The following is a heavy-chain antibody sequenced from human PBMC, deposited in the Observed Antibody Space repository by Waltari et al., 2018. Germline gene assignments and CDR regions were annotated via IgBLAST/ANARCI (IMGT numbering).Heavy chain of an antibody. D-gene: IGHD3-22*01. CDR1: GGSFNNHF. CDR2: INHSGVT. CDR3: ARGHGTGMIGRWHYYYYGMDV. Sequence: QVQLQQWGAGLLKPSETLSLTCVVHGGSFNNHFWTCIRKPPGQGLEWIGEINHSGVTNDNPSLKSRVTISVDTSKNQFSLNLRSVTAADTAVYYCARGHGTGMIGRWHYYYYGMDVWGQGTTVTVSS. J-gene: IGHJ6*02. V-gene: IGHV4-34*01.